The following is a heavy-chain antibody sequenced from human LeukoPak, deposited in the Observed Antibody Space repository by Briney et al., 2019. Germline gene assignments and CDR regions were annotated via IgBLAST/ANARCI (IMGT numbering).Heavy chain of an antibody. CDR2: INPNSGGT. CDR1: GYTFTGYY. J-gene: IGHJ5*02. CDR3: ARDLGGSYDNWFDP. D-gene: IGHD1-26*01. Sequence: ASVKVSCKASGYTFTGYYMHWVRQAPGQGLEWMGWINPNSGGTNYAQKFQGRVTMTRDTSISTAYMELSRLRSDDTAVYYCARDLGGSYDNWFDPWGQGTLVTVSS. V-gene: IGHV1-2*02.